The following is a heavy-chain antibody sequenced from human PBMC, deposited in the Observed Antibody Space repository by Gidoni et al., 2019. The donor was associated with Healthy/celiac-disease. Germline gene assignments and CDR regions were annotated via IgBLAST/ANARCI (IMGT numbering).Heavy chain of an antibody. Sequence: EVQLVESGGGLVKPGGSLRLSCAASGFTFSSYSMNWVRQAPGKGLGWVSSISSSSSYIYYADSVKGRFTISRDNAKNSLYLQMNSLRAEDTAVYYCARAKEMATISDWFDPWGQGTLVTVSS. CDR2: ISSSSSYI. J-gene: IGHJ5*02. D-gene: IGHD5-12*01. V-gene: IGHV3-21*01. CDR3: ARAKEMATISDWFDP. CDR1: GFTFSSYS.